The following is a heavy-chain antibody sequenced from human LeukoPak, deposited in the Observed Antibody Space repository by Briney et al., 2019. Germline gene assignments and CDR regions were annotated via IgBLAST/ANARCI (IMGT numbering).Heavy chain of an antibody. CDR2: IYSGGST. J-gene: IGHJ4*02. CDR1: GFIVSSNY. Sequence: GGSLRLSCAASGFIVSSNYMSWVRQAPGKGLEWVSVIYSGGSTYYADSVKGRFSISRDISKNTLYLQMNSLRAEDTAVYYCARGYGDYNLLPGYWGQGTPVTVSS. CDR3: ARGYGDYNLLPGY. D-gene: IGHD4-17*01. V-gene: IGHV3-53*01.